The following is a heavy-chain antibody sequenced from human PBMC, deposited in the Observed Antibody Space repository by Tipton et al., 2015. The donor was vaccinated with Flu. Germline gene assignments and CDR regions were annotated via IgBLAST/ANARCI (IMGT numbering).Heavy chain of an antibody. CDR3: ARDPGIVGAINWFDP. D-gene: IGHD1-26*01. CDR2: IYYSGIT. V-gene: IGHV4-59*01. Sequence: TLSLTCTVSGGSISSYYWSWIRHPPGKGLEWIGYIYYSGITNYNPSLKSRVTISVDTSKNQFSLKLSSVTAADTAVYYCARDPGIVGAINWFDPWGQGTLVTVSS. J-gene: IGHJ5*02. CDR1: GGSISSYY.